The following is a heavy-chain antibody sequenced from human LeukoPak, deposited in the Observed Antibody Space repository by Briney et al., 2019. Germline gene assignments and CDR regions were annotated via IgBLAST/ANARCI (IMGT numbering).Heavy chain of an antibody. D-gene: IGHD1-20*01. Sequence: SETLSLTCAGDSLSGSSVTWVRQPPGKGLEWIGEISHSGNTNYSPSLKSRLTMSIDTSKSQISLNLSSATTADTAVYFWARGILRYDWTDSDVRAFHYYYYMDVWGPGVTVIVSS. J-gene: IGHJ6*03. CDR3: ARGILRYDWTDSDVRAFHYYYYMDV. CDR1: DSLSGSS. CDR2: ISHSGNT. V-gene: IGHV4-34*01.